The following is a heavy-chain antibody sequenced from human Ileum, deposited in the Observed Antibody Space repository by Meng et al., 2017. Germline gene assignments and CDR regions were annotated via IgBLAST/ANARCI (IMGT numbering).Heavy chain of an antibody. CDR1: GFTFSSYA. CDR3: ASLPFAGSMDV. V-gene: IGHV3-33*08. D-gene: IGHD3-10*01. J-gene: IGHJ6*02. Sequence: GESLKISCAASGFTFSSYAMRWVRQAPGKGLEWVAVIWYDGSNKYYADSVKGRFTISRDNSKNTLYLQMNSLRAEDTAVYYCASLPFAGSMDVWGQGTTVTVAS. CDR2: IWYDGSNK.